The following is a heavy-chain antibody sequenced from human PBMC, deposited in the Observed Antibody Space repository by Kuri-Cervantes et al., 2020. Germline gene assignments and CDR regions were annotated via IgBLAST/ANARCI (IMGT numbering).Heavy chain of an antibody. CDR2: ISGSGGST. V-gene: IGHV3-23*01. J-gene: IGHJ6*02. D-gene: IGHD2-2*01. CDR3: AKDKDIVVVPAAIGAYYYYGMAV. Sequence: GESLKISCAASGFTVSSNCMSWVRQAPGKGLEWVSAISGSGGSTYYADSVKGRFTISRDNSKNTLYLQMNSLRAEDTAVYYCAKDKDIVVVPAAIGAYYYYGMAVWGQGTTVNVAS. CDR1: GFTVSSNC.